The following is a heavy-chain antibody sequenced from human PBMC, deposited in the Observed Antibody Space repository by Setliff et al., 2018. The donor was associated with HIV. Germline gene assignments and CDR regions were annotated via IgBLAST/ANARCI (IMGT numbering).Heavy chain of an antibody. J-gene: IGHJ4*02. CDR1: GYTLAGYF. Sequence: GASVKVSCKASGYTLAGYFMHWVRQAPGQGLEWMGWINPNSGGTNYAQKFRGRVTMTRDASASTAYMELTSLRSDDTAVYYCARDNFYDSSGAMGYWGQGTLVTVSS. D-gene: IGHD3-22*01. CDR3: ARDNFYDSSGAMGY. V-gene: IGHV1-2*02. CDR2: INPNSGGT.